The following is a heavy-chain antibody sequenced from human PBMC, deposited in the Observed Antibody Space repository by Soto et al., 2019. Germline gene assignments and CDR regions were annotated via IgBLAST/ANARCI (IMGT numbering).Heavy chain of an antibody. J-gene: IGHJ6*02. Sequence: LSLTCAASGFTFSSYAMHWVRQAPGKGLEWVAVISYDGSNKYYADSVKGRFTISRDNSKNTLYLQMNSLRAEDTAVYYCARNTVDGSEKNYYYYYGMDVWGQGTTVTVSS. CDR2: ISYDGSNK. D-gene: IGHD3-10*01. CDR1: GFTFSSYA. CDR3: ARNTVDGSEKNYYYYYGMDV. V-gene: IGHV3-30-3*01.